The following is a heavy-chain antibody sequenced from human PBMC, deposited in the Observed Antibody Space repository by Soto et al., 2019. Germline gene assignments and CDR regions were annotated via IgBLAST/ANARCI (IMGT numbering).Heavy chain of an antibody. D-gene: IGHD3-3*01. J-gene: IGHJ3*02. Sequence: QVQLVDSGGSLVRPGGSLRLSCAASGFTFSGYYMSWIRQAPGKGLEWVSYISSGGSAISYADSVKGRFPISGDNAKNSLYLQMSILRVEDRSVYVCVRVNADLWSGYPDAFVIWGQGTVVTVSS. CDR1: GFTFSGYY. V-gene: IGHV3-11*01. CDR2: ISSGGSAI. CDR3: VRVNADLWSGYPDAFVI.